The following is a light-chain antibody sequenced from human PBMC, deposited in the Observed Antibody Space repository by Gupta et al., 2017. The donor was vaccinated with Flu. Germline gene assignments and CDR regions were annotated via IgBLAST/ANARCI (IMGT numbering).Light chain of an antibody. CDR1: QSVRNF. Sequence: SLSPGERATLSCRASQSVRNFLAWFQQKPGQSPRLLIYAVFNRATGIPARFSGSRSGTDFILTLSSLEPEDFAVYYCQLSSAFGGGTKVEI. CDR2: AVF. CDR3: QLSSA. J-gene: IGKJ4*01. V-gene: IGKV3-11*01.